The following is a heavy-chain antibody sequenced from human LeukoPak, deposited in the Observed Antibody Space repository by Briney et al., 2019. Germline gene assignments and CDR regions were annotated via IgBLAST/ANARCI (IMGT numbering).Heavy chain of an antibody. CDR3: AREDSSSWPPYFDY. J-gene: IGHJ4*02. Sequence: PGGSLRLSCAASGFTVSSNYMSWVRQAPGKGLEWVSVIYSGGSTYYADSVKGRFTISRDNSKNTLYLQMNSLRAEDTAVYYCAREDSSSWPPYFDYWGQGTLVTVSS. D-gene: IGHD6-13*01. V-gene: IGHV3-66*01. CDR1: GFTVSSNY. CDR2: IYSGGST.